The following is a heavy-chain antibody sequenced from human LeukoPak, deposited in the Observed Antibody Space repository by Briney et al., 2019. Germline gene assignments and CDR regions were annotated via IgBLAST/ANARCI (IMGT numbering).Heavy chain of an antibody. CDR1: GGTFSSYA. V-gene: IGHV1-69*05. CDR2: IIPIFGTA. CDR3: ARNVYDIASPYNWFDP. D-gene: IGHD3-22*01. J-gene: IGHJ5*02. Sequence: GSSVKVSCKASGGTFSSYAISWVRQAPGQGLEWMGGIIPIFGTANYAQKFQGRVTITTDESTSTAYMELSSLRSEDTAVYYRARNVYDIASPYNWFDPWGQGTLVTVSS.